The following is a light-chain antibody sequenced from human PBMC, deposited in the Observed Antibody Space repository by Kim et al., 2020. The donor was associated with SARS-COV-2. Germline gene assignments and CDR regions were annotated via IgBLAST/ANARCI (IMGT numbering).Light chain of an antibody. CDR1: SCTVWIYNH. CDR3: CSYAGSSTL. J-gene: IGLJ2*01. CDR2: EVI. V-gene: IGLV2-23*02. Sequence: QSMPNSCTGTSCTVWIYNHDSWYQQHPGKSPKRMIYEVIKRPSGVSNRFSGSKSGNAASLTISGLQAEDEADYYCCSYAGSSTLFGGGTQLTVL.